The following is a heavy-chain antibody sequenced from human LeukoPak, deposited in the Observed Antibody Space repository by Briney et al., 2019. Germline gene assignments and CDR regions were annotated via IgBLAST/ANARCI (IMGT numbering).Heavy chain of an antibody. V-gene: IGHV4-59*01. Sequence: SETLSLTCTVSGGSISSYYWSWIRQPPRKGLEWIGYIYYSGSTTSNTSLKSRVTISVDTSKSQFSLKLSSVTAADTAVYCCAREYGSGSYYNGRYFDYWVQGTLVTDSS. CDR1: GGSISSYY. D-gene: IGHD3-10*01. J-gene: IGHJ4*02. CDR3: AREYGSGSYYNGRYFDY. CDR2: IYYSGST.